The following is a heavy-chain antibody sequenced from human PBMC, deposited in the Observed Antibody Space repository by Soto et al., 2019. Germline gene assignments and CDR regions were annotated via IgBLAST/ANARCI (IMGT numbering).Heavy chain of an antibody. D-gene: IGHD3-10*01. V-gene: IGHV1-69*08. Sequence: QVQLVQSGAEVKKPGSSVKVSCKASGGTFSSYTISWVRQTPGQGLEWMGRIIPILGIAKHAQKFQGRVTITAEKYTSTAYMELRSLRSEDTAVYYCARDELVPFDPWGQGTLVTVSS. J-gene: IGHJ5*02. CDR3: ARDELVPFDP. CDR2: IIPILGIA. CDR1: GGTFSSYT.